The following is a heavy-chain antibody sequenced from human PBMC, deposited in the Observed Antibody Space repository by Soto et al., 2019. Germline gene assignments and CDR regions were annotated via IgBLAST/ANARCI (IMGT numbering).Heavy chain of an antibody. Sequence: EVQLLESGGGLVQPGGSLRLSCAASGFMFSSYVMNWVRQAPGKGLEWVSSITDNGGSTYYADSVKGRFTISRDNSKNTLYLQMDSPRADDTAVYYCAKNICGRSSCYNDYWGQGTLVTVSP. V-gene: IGHV3-23*01. CDR2: ITDNGGST. D-gene: IGHD2-15*01. CDR1: GFMFSSYV. J-gene: IGHJ4*02. CDR3: AKNICGRSSCYNDY.